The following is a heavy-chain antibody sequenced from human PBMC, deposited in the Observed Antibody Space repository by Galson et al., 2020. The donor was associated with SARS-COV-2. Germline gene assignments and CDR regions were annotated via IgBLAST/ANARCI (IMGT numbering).Heavy chain of an antibody. D-gene: IGHD3-3*01. CDR2: IYYSGST. CDR3: ARASRTIFGVVKLFDY. V-gene: IGHV4-31*03. Sequence: TSETRSLTCTVSGGSISSGGYYWSWIRQHPGKGLEWIGYIYYSGSTYYNPSLKSRVTISVDTSKNQFSLKLSSVTAADTAVYYCARASRTIFGVVKLFDYWGQGTLVTVSS. J-gene: IGHJ4*02. CDR1: GGSISSGGYY.